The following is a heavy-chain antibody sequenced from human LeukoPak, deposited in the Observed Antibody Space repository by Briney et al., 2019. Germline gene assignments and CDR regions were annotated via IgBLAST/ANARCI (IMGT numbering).Heavy chain of an antibody. CDR2: ISSSSSTI. J-gene: IGHJ4*02. V-gene: IGHV3-48*01. CDR3: TRDRYYYGSGSYLDY. Sequence: GGSLRLSCAASGFTFSSYSMNWVRQAPGKGLEWVSYISSSSSTIYYADSVKGRFTISRDNAKNSLYLQMNSLRAEDTAVYYCTRDRYYYGSGSYLDYWGQGTLVTVSS. D-gene: IGHD3-10*01. CDR1: GFTFSSYS.